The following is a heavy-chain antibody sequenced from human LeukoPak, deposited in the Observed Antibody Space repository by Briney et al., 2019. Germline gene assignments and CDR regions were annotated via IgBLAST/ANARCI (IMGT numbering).Heavy chain of an antibody. CDR1: GLTFSRYA. CDR3: AKQAYDSPRTDFDY. J-gene: IGHJ4*02. D-gene: IGHD3-22*01. Sequence: GGSLRLSCAASGLTFSRYAMSWVRQAPGKGLEWVSGVSTSGGSTYYADSVKGRFTISRDNSKNTLHLQMNSLRAEGTAIYYCAKQAYDSPRTDFDYWGQGTLVTVSS. V-gene: IGHV3-23*01. CDR2: VSTSGGST.